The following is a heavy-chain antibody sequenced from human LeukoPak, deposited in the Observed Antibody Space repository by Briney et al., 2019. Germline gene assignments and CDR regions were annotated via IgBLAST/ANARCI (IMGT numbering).Heavy chain of an antibody. CDR2: INPNSGGT. J-gene: IGHJ4*02. V-gene: IGHV1-2*02. D-gene: IGHD3-10*01. Sequence: ASVKVSCKASGYTFTGYYMHWVRQAPGQGLEWMGWINPNSGGTNYAQKFQGRVTMTRDTSISTAYMELSRLGSDDTAVYYCERDVYGSGSYFYWGQGTLVTVSS. CDR1: GYTFTGYY. CDR3: ERDVYGSGSYFY.